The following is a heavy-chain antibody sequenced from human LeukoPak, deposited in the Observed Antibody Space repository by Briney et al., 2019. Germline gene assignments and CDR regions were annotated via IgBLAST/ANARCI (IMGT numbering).Heavy chain of an antibody. CDR2: ISYDGSNK. CDR1: GFTFSSYG. V-gene: IGHV3-30*18. CDR3: AKDYCSSTSCYALDY. J-gene: IGHJ4*02. Sequence: HAGGSLRLSCAASGFTFSSYGMHWVRQAPGKGLEWVAVISYDGSNKYYADSVKGRFTISRDNSKNTLYLQMNSLRAEDTALYYCAKDYCSSTSCYALDYWGQGTLVTVSS. D-gene: IGHD2-2*01.